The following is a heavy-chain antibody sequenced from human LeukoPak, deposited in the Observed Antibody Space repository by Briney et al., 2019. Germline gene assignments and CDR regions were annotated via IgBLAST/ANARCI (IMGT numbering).Heavy chain of an antibody. D-gene: IGHD1-1*01. Sequence: PGGSLRLSCAASGFTFSSYAMHWVRQAPGKGLEWVAVISYDGSNKYYADSVKGRFTISRDNSKNTLYLQMNSLRAEDTAVYYCARDGGQLELLDYFDYWGQGTLVTVSS. CDR1: GFTFSSYA. CDR3: ARDGGQLELLDYFDY. V-gene: IGHV3-30-3*01. J-gene: IGHJ4*02. CDR2: ISYDGSNK.